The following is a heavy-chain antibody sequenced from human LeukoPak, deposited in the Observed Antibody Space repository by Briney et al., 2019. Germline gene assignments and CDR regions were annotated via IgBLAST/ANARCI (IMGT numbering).Heavy chain of an antibody. J-gene: IGHJ4*02. CDR1: GGSITSTSYY. CDR3: SGSYRQPTTDY. CDR2: INHSGST. Sequence: SDTLSLTCTVSGGSITSTSYYWGWIRQPPGKGLEWIGEINHSGSTNYNPSLKSRVTISVDTSKNQFSLKLSSVTAADTAVYYCSGSYRQPTTDYWGQGTLVTVSS. D-gene: IGHD3-16*02. V-gene: IGHV4-39*07.